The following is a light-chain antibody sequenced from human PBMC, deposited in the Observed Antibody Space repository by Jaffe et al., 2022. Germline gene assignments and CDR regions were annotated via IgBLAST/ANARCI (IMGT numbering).Light chain of an antibody. Sequence: EIVLTQSPATLSLSPGERAILSCRASQSADTYVAWYQQKPGQAPRLLIYDGHYRATGIPDRFSGSGSGTDFTLTISSLDPEDFAVYYCQQRNSWPLSFGGGTKVEI. CDR2: DGH. J-gene: IGKJ4*01. V-gene: IGKV3-11*01. CDR3: QQRNSWPLS. CDR1: QSADTY.